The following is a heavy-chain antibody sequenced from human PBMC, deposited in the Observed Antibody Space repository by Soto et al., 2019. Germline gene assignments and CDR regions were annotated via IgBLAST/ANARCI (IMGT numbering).Heavy chain of an antibody. CDR2: ISGSGGSS. V-gene: IGHV3-23*01. Sequence: PGESLKISCAAAGFAFSTYAMTWVRQAPGKGLEWVSVISGSGGSSYYAASVKGRFTIPRDNSKNTLFLQMNGLRAEDTAVYYCAKVTKRAAAGRYEYYKYGMDVWGQGTTVTVSS. J-gene: IGHJ6*02. CDR3: AKVTKRAAAGRYEYYKYGMDV. CDR1: GFAFSTYA. D-gene: IGHD6-13*01.